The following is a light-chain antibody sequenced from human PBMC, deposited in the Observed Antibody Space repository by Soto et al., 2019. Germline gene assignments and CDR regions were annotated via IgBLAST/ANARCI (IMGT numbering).Light chain of an antibody. CDR3: VAWDDNLHGYVV. CDR1: SSNIGSNT. Sequence: QSVLTQPPSASGTPGQRVTISCSGSSSNIGSNTVNWYQQLPGTAPKLVIYSNNQRPSGVPDRFSGSKSGASASLAISGLQSEDDAYYYSVAWDDNLHGYVVFG. V-gene: IGLV1-44*01. J-gene: IGLJ2*01. CDR2: SNN.